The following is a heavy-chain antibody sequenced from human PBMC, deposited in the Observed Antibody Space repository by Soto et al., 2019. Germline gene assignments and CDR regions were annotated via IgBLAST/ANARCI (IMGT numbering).Heavy chain of an antibody. Sequence: SETLSLTCTVSGGSRSGYHWSWVRQPAGKGLEWIGRVHSTGSTDYNPSVESRITVSLDTSKKQFSLKLKSVTAADTDLYFCARDSVRLTLFDYWGQGILVTVFS. CDR1: GGSRSGYH. CDR2: VHSTGST. D-gene: IGHD3-10*01. CDR3: ARDSVRLTLFDY. V-gene: IGHV4-4*07. J-gene: IGHJ4*02.